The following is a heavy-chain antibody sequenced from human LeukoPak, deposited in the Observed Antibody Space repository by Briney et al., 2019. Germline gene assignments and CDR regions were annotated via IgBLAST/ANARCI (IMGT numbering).Heavy chain of an antibody. CDR1: GFTFSNYA. CDR2: ISYDGGNE. J-gene: IGHJ4*02. CDR3: AREEWLLLGFSPRKLHDPPTFDY. D-gene: IGHD3-3*01. Sequence: PGGSLRLSCAASGFTFSNYAMHWVRQAPGKGLDWVAVISYDGGNEYYADSVRGRFTISRDNSKNTLYLQMSSLRPEDTAVYYCAREEWLLLGFSPRKLHDPPTFDYWGQGTLVTVSS. V-gene: IGHV3-30-3*01.